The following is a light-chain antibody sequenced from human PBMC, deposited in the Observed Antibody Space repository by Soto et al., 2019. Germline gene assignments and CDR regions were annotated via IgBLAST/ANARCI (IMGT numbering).Light chain of an antibody. CDR2: RDS. CDR3: QVWDSSTEV. CDR1: NIGSKN. Sequence: SSELTQPLSVSVALGQTARITCGGNNIGSKNVHWYQQKPGQAPVLVIYRDSNRPSGIPERFSGSNSGNTAALTISRAQVGDEADYYCQVWDSSTEVFGTGTKLTVL. J-gene: IGLJ1*01. V-gene: IGLV3-9*01.